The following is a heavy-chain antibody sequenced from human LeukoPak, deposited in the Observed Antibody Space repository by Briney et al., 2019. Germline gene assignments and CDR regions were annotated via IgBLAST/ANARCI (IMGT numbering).Heavy chain of an antibody. CDR3: ARGRGYSSGWYDY. Sequence: ASVKVSCKASGYTFTSYGISWVRQAPGQGLEWMGWISAYNGNTNYAQKFQGRVTMTRNTSISTAYMELSSLRSEDTAVYYCARGRGYSSGWYDYWGQGTLVTVSS. CDR2: ISAYNGNT. V-gene: IGHV1-18*01. D-gene: IGHD6-19*01. CDR1: GYTFTSYG. J-gene: IGHJ4*02.